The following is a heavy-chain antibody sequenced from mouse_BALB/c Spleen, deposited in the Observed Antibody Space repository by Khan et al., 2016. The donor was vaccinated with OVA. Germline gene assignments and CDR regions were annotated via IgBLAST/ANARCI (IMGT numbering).Heavy chain of an antibody. CDR1: GFTFSDYG. Sequence: EVQLVESGGGLVQPGGSRKLSCAASGFTFSDYGLAWVRQAPGKGPEWVAFISSLAYSNYYADTVTGRFTISREVTKNTLYLEMSSLRSDDRAMYYCARSWAMDYWGQGTSVTVSS. CDR3: ARSWAMDY. J-gene: IGHJ4*01. V-gene: IGHV5-15*02. CDR2: ISSLAYSN.